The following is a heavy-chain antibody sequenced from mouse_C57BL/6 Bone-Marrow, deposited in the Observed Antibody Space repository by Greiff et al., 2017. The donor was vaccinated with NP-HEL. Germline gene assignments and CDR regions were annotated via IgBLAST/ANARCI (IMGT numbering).Heavy chain of an antibody. V-gene: IGHV5-12*01. CDR2: ISNGGGST. J-gene: IGHJ4*01. CDR3: ARHKPYDYDRGAMDY. CDR1: GFTFSDYY. Sequence: EVKVVESGGGLVQPGGSLKLSCAASGFTFSDYYMYWVRQTPEKRLEWVAYISNGGGSTYYPDTVKGRFTISRDNAKNTLYLQMSRLKSEDTAMYYCARHKPYDYDRGAMDYWGQGTSVTVSS. D-gene: IGHD2-4*01.